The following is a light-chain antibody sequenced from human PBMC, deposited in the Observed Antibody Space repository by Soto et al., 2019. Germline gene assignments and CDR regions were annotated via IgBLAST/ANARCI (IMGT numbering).Light chain of an antibody. V-gene: IGKV1-12*01. CDR1: QGVSNW. Sequence: DIQMTQSPSSVSASVGDRVTITCRASQGVSNWLAWYQQKPGKAPKLLIYAASTLRSGVPSRFRGSGSGTDFTFTISSLQPEDFAIYYCQQANSFPYTFGQGTKLEIK. J-gene: IGKJ2*01. CDR2: AAS. CDR3: QQANSFPYT.